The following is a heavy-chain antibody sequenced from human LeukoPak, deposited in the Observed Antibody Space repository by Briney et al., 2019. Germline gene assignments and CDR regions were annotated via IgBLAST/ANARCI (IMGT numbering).Heavy chain of an antibody. CDR3: AVGITMIGY. CDR1: GITFSSNA. J-gene: IGHJ4*02. D-gene: IGHD3-10*02. Sequence: GGSLRLSCAASGITFSSNAMSWVRQAPGKRLEWVSGISGSGGSTYYADSVKGRFTTSRDNSKNTLYLQMNSLRAEDTAVYYCAVGITMIGYWGQGTLVTVSS. V-gene: IGHV3-23*01. CDR2: ISGSGGST.